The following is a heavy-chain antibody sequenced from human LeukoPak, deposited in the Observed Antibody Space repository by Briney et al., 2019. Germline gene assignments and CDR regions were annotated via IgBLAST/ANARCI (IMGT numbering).Heavy chain of an antibody. CDR3: ARSFVITLPRGIIRGGQLDN. CDR2: INPNSGGT. Sequence: GASVKVSCKASGYTFTGYYMHWVRQAPGQGLEWMGWINPNSGGTNYAQKFQGRVTMTRDTSISTAYMELSRLRSDDTAVYYCARSFVITLPRGIIRGGQLDNWGQGTLVTVSS. D-gene: IGHD3-10*01. CDR1: GYTFTGYY. V-gene: IGHV1-2*02. J-gene: IGHJ4*02.